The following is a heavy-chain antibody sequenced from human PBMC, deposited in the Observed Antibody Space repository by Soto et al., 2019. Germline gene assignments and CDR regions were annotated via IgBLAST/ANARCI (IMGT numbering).Heavy chain of an antibody. D-gene: IGHD3-22*01. CDR3: AKDMYYYDSSGYYYYGMDV. V-gene: IGHV3-9*01. J-gene: IGHJ6*02. CDR1: GFTFDDYA. Sequence: PWGSLRLSCAASGFTFDDYAMHWVRQAPGKGLEWVSGISWNSGSIGYADSVKGRFTISRDNAKNSLYLQMNSLRAEDTALYYCAKDMYYYDSSGYYYYGMDVWGQGTAVTVSS. CDR2: ISWNSGSI.